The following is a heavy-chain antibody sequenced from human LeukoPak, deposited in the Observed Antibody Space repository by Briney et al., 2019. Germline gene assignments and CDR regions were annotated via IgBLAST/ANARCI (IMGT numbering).Heavy chain of an antibody. J-gene: IGHJ5*02. CDR2: IYHSGST. V-gene: IGHV4-30-2*01. D-gene: IGHD5-18*01. CDR1: GGSISSGGYS. CDR3: ARGGYSYDNWFDP. Sequence: SQTLSLTCAVSGGSISSGGYSWSWIRQPPGKGLEWIGYIYHSGSTYYNPSLKSRVTISVDRSKNQFSLKLSSVTAADTVVYYCARGGYSYDNWFDPWGQGTLVTVSS.